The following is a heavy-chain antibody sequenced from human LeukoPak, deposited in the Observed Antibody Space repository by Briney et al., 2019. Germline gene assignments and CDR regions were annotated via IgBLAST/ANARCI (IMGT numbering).Heavy chain of an antibody. CDR3: ARRGERATIDF. CDR1: GYSFSNYW. V-gene: IGHV5-51*01. D-gene: IGHD1/OR15-1a*01. J-gene: IGHJ4*02. CDR2: IYSGDSDT. Sequence: GESRKISCKASGYSFSNYWIGWVRQMPGKGLEWMGIIYSGDSDTRYSPSFQGQVTISADKSINTAYLQWSSLKASDTGMYYCARRGERATIDFWGQGTLVTVSS.